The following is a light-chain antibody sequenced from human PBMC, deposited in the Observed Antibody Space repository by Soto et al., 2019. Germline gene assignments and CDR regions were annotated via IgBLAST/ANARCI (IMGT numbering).Light chain of an antibody. J-gene: IGKJ5*01. Sequence: EIVLTQSPATLSLSPGERATLSCRASQSVSSYLAWYQQKPGQTPRLLIYDASNRAYGIPARFSGSGSGTDFTLTISSLEPEDFAVYYCQQRGNWPGITCGQGTRLEI. CDR2: DAS. CDR3: QQRGNWPGIT. CDR1: QSVSSY. V-gene: IGKV3-11*01.